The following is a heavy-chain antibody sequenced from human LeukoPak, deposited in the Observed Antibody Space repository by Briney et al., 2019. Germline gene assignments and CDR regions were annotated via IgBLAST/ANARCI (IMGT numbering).Heavy chain of an antibody. Sequence: GGSLRLSCAASGFTFSSYSMNWVRQAPGKGLEWVSSISSGSTYKYYADSLKGRFTISRDNSKNTLYLQMGSLRAEDMAVYYCARAKQQLASFDYWGQGTLVTVSS. CDR1: GFTFSSYS. J-gene: IGHJ4*02. CDR3: ARAKQQLASFDY. D-gene: IGHD6-13*01. CDR2: ISSGSTYK. V-gene: IGHV3-21*01.